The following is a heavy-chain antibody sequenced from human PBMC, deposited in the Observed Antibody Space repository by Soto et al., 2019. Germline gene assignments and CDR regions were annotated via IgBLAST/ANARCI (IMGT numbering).Heavy chain of an antibody. CDR1: GYTFGGHF. V-gene: IGHV1-2*02. J-gene: IGHJ1*01. Sequence: ASVQVSCKASGYTFGGHFIHWVRQAPGQGLERMGWINSHSGDTNYARKFQGRVTMTRDTSVTTAYMELSRLNFDDTAVYYCASAPRITMLREIIEFHHWGQGTLFAVSS. CDR2: INSHSGDT. D-gene: IGHD3-10*01. CDR3: ASAPRITMLREIIEFHH.